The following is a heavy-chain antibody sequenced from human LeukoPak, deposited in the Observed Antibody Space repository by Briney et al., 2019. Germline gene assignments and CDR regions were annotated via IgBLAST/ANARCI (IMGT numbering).Heavy chain of an antibody. J-gene: IGHJ4*02. Sequence: SQTLSLTCAISGDSVSSSSAAWNWIRQSPSRGLEWLGRTYYRSNWYNDYAISVKSRITINPDTSKNQFSLQLNSVTPEDTGVYYCARNYDDTNGHLYYFDYWGQGTLVTVAS. V-gene: IGHV6-1*01. CDR3: ARNYDDTNGHLYYFDY. CDR2: TYYRSNWYN. D-gene: IGHD3-22*01. CDR1: GDSVSSSSAA.